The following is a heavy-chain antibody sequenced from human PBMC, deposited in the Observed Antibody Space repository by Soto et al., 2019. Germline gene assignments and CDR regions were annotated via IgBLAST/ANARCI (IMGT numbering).Heavy chain of an antibody. J-gene: IGHJ4*02. CDR2: ISYDGSNK. CDR1: GFTFSSYG. V-gene: IGHV3-30*19. CDR3: ARGRITIFGVVINPFDY. Sequence: GGSLRLSXAASGFTFSSYGMHWVRQAPGKGLEWVAVISYDGSNKYYADSVKGRFTISRDNSKNTLYLQMNSLRAEDTAVYYCARGRITIFGVVINPFDYWGQGTLVTVSS. D-gene: IGHD3-3*01.